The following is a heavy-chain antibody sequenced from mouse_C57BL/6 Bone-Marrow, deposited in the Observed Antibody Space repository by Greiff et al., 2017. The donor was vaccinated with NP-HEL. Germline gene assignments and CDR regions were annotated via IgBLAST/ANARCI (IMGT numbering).Heavy chain of an antibody. CDR2: ISSGSSTI. Sequence: EVKLMESGGGLVKPGGSLKLSCAASGFTFSDYGMHWVRQAPEKGLEWVAYISSGSSTIYYADTVKGRFTISRDNAKNTLFLQMTSLRSEDTAMYYCARQVYDYDGYFDVWGTGTTVTVSS. CDR1: GFTFSDYG. D-gene: IGHD2-4*01. CDR3: ARQVYDYDGYFDV. V-gene: IGHV5-17*01. J-gene: IGHJ1*03.